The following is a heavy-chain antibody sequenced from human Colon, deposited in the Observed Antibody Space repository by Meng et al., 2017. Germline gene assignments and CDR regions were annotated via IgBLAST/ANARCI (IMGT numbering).Heavy chain of an antibody. CDR1: GGSIITYT. CDR3: ATAPQYCTGGICLEYFRH. Sequence: SVKVSCKASGGSIITYTISWVRQAPGQGLEYMGRVIPTFGASHHAQMFEGRVTITTDESTNTAYLELTSLRFDDTAVYFCATAPQYCTGGICLEYFRHWGQGTLVTVSS. D-gene: IGHD2-8*02. CDR2: VIPTFGAS. J-gene: IGHJ1*01. V-gene: IGHV1-69*05.